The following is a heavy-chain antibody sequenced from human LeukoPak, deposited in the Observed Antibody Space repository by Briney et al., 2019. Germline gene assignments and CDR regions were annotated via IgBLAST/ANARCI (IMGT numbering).Heavy chain of an antibody. CDR2: ISSSSSYI. J-gene: IGHJ6*02. CDR1: GFTFSNAW. Sequence: GGSLRLSCAASGFTFSNAWMSWVRQAPGKGLEWVSSISSSSSYIYYADSVKGRFTISRDNAKNSLYLQMNSLRAEDTAVYYCASLRGSCSGGSCYDYYGMDVWGQGTTVTVSS. CDR3: ASLRGSCSGGSCYDYYGMDV. V-gene: IGHV3-21*01. D-gene: IGHD2-15*01.